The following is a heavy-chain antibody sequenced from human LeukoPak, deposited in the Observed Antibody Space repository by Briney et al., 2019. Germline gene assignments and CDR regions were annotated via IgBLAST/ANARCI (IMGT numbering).Heavy chain of an antibody. V-gene: IGHV3-23*01. Sequence: PGGSLRLSCAASGFTVRSSYMSWVRQAPGKGLEWVSAISGSGGSTYYADSVKGRFTISSDNYKNTLYLQMNSLRAEDTAVYYCAKDQWWFGESDAFVWGQGTMVTVSS. CDR2: ISGSGGST. CDR1: GFTVRSSY. CDR3: AKDQWWFGESDAFV. D-gene: IGHD3-10*01. J-gene: IGHJ3*01.